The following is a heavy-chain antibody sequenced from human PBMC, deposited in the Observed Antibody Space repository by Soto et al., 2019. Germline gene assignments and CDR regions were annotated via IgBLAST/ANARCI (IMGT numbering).Heavy chain of an antibody. V-gene: IGHV1-3*01. CDR3: ARGKPEKYYYDSSGLFFDY. D-gene: IGHD3-22*01. Sequence: ASVKVSCKASGYTFTSYAMHWVRQAPGQRLEWMGWINAGNSDTKYSQKFQGRVTITRDTSASTAYMELSSLRSEDTAVYYCARGKPEKYYYDSSGLFFDYWGQGTLVTVSS. J-gene: IGHJ4*02. CDR1: GYTFTSYA. CDR2: INAGNSDT.